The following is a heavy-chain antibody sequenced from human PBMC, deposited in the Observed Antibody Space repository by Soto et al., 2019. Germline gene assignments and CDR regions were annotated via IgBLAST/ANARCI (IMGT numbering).Heavy chain of an antibody. J-gene: IGHJ4*02. CDR3: ARSREFDY. V-gene: IGHV4-30-2*01. CDR1: GGSLSGATYS. CDR2: IFPSGTT. Sequence: SETLSLTCGVSGGSLSGATYSWNWIRQPPGKGLEWIGYIFPSGTTYYNPSLKGRVTISIDVSKNQFSLSLRSLTAADTAVYYCARSREFDYWSQGTLVTVSS.